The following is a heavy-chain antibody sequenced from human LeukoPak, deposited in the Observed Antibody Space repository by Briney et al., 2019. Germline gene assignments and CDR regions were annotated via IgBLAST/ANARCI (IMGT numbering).Heavy chain of an antibody. D-gene: IGHD3-3*01. CDR1: GFTFTGHT. V-gene: IGHV3-23*01. Sequence: GGSLRLSCAASGFTFTGHTMTWLRQAPGKGLEWVAIIGGRDDRTYYADSVKGRFTISRDNSKNTLYLQMNSLRGEDTAVYYCAKDPNPFYDFWSGYKWGQGTLVTVSS. CDR2: IGGRDDRT. J-gene: IGHJ4*02. CDR3: AKDPNPFYDFWSGYK.